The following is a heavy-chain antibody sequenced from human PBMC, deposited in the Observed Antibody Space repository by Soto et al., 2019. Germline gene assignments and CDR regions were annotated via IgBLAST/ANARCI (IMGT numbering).Heavy chain of an antibody. Sequence: QVQLVQSGAEVKKPGSSVKVSCKASGGTFSPYTINWVRQAPGQCLEWMGRIIPFHGVTNYAQKFQARVTITADKSTSTAYMELSGLRFEDTAMYYCTRDWEITVSTWSFGGFWGRGTLVTVSS. CDR3: TRDWEITVSTWSFGGF. J-gene: IGHJ4*02. CDR2: IIPFHGVT. CDR1: GGTFSPYT. V-gene: IGHV1-69*08. D-gene: IGHD3-10*01.